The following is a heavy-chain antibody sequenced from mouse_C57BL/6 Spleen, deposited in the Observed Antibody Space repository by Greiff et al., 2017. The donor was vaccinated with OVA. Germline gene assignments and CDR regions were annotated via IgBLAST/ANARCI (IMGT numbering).Heavy chain of an antibody. V-gene: IGHV3-6*01. CDR1: GYSITSGYY. J-gene: IGHJ4*01. CDR3: ARDGYSNSYYYAMDY. CDR2: ISYDGSN. Sequence: EVQLQQSGPGLVKPSQSLSLTCSVTGYSITSGYYWNWIRQFPGNKLGWMGYISYDGSNNYNPSLKNRISITRDTSKNQFFLKLNSVTTEDTATYYCARDGYSNSYYYAMDYWGQGTSVTVSS. D-gene: IGHD2-5*01.